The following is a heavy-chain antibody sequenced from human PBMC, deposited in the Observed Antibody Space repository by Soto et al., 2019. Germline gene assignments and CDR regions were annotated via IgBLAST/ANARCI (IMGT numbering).Heavy chain of an antibody. J-gene: IGHJ5*02. D-gene: IGHD2-15*01. V-gene: IGHV4-34*01. CDR1: GGSFSGYY. CDR2: INHSGST. CDR3: ARVIGEVVAAIPELNWFDP. Sequence: SETLSLTCAVDGGSFSGYYWSWIRKPPGKGLEWIGEINHSGSTNYNPSLKSRVTISVDTSKNRFSLKLSSVTAADTAVYYCARVIGEVVAAIPELNWFDPWGQGTLVTVSS.